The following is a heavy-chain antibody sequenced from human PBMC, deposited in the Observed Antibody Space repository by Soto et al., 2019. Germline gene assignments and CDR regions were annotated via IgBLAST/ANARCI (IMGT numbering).Heavy chain of an antibody. J-gene: IGHJ6*02. D-gene: IGHD1-26*01. Sequence: LGESLKISCKGSGYSFTSYWIGWVRQMPGKGLEWMGIIYPGDSDTRYSPSFQGQVTISADKSISTAYLQWSSLKASDTAMYYCARRGGSYYEYYYYGMDVWGQGTTVTVSS. V-gene: IGHV5-51*01. CDR3: ARRGGSYYEYYYYGMDV. CDR2: IYPGDSDT. CDR1: GYSFTSYW.